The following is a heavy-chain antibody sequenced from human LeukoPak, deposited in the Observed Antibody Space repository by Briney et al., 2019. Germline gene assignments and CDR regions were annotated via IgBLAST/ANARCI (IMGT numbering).Heavy chain of an antibody. V-gene: IGHV4-39*07. CDR1: GGSISSSNYY. Sequence: SETLSLTCTVSGGSISSSNYYWGWIRQPPGKGLEWIGSIYYSGSTYYSPPLKSRVTISVDTSKNQFSLKLSSVTAADTAVYYCARGSVLRYFGSKYYFDYWGQGTLVTVSS. J-gene: IGHJ4*02. D-gene: IGHD3-9*01. CDR2: IYYSGST. CDR3: ARGSVLRYFGSKYYFDY.